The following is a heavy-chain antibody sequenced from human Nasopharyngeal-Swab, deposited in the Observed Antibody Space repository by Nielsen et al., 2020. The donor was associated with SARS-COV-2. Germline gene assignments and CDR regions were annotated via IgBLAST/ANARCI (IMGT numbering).Heavy chain of an antibody. Sequence: GSLRLSCAVYGGSFSGYYWSWIRQPPGKGLEWIGEINHSGSTNYNPSLKSRVTISVDTSKNQFSLKLSSVTAADTAVYYCARARLYYYGSGNYYMDVWGKGTTVTVSS. CDR3: ARARLYYYGSGNYYMDV. V-gene: IGHV4-34*01. CDR1: GGSFSGYY. J-gene: IGHJ6*03. D-gene: IGHD3-10*01. CDR2: INHSGST.